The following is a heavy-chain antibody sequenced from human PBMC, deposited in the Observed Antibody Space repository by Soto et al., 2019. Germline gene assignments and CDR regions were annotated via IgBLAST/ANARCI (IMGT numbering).Heavy chain of an antibody. CDR1: GGSISSGDYY. V-gene: IGHV4-30-4*01. CDR3: ARDMIVVRCFDY. Sequence: LSLTCTVSGGSISSGDYYWSWIRQPPGKGLEWIGYIYYSGSTYYNPSLKSRVTISVDTSKNQFSLKLSSVTAADTAVYYCARDMIVVRCFDYWGQGTLVTVSS. CDR2: IYYSGST. D-gene: IGHD3-22*01. J-gene: IGHJ4*02.